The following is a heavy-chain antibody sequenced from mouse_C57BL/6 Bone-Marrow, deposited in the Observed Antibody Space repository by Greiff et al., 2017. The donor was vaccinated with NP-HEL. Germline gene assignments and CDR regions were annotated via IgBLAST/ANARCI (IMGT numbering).Heavy chain of an antibody. J-gene: IGHJ3*01. V-gene: IGHV1-64*01. CDR2: IHPNSGST. D-gene: IGHD3-2*02. CDR3: ARWGDSSGYVAWFAY. Sequence: QVQLQQPGAELVKPGASVKLSCKASGYTFTSYWMHWVKQRPGQGLEWIGMIHPNSGSTNYNEKFKSKATLTVDKSSSTAYMQLSSLTSEDSAVYYCARWGDSSGYVAWFAYWGQGTLVTVSA. CDR1: GYTFTSYW.